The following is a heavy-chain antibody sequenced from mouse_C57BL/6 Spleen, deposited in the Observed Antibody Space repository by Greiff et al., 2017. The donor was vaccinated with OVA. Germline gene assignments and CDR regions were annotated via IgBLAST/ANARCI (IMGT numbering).Heavy chain of an antibody. CDR1: GFTFSDYY. CDR3: ARGPDRGFAY. D-gene: IGHD3-3*01. J-gene: IGHJ3*01. V-gene: IGHV5-16*01. Sequence: EVQLVESEGGLVQPGSSMKLSCTASGFTFSDYYMAWVRQVPEKGLEWVANINYDGSSTYYLDSLKSRFIISRDNAKNILYLQMSSLKSEDTATYYCARGPDRGFAYWGQGTLVTVSA. CDR2: INYDGSST.